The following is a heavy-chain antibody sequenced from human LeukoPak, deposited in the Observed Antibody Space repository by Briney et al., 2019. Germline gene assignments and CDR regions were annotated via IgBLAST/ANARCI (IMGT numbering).Heavy chain of an antibody. J-gene: IGHJ5*02. CDR2: INPNSGGT. CDR3: ARNGDSPEKAYYDFWSGYLDWFDP. Sequence: ASVKVSCKASGGTFSSYAISWVRQAPGQGLEWMGWINPNSGGTDYAQKFQGRVTMTRDTSISTAYMELSRLRSDDTAMYYCARNGDSPEKAYYDFWSGYLDWFDPWGQGTLVTVSS. CDR1: GGTFSSYA. D-gene: IGHD3-3*01. V-gene: IGHV1-2*02.